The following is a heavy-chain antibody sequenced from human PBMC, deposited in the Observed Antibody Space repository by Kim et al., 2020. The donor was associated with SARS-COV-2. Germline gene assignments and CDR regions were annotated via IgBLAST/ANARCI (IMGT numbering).Heavy chain of an antibody. Sequence: ASVKVSCKASGYTFTSYAMHWVRQAPGQRLEWMGWINAGNGNTKYSQKFQGRVTITRDTSGSTAYMELSSLRSEDTAVYYCAREGRWSPPGIYYYYYSGMDVWGQGTTVTVSS. V-gene: IGHV1-3*01. J-gene: IGHJ6*02. CDR3: AREGRWSPPGIYYYYYSGMDV. CDR2: INAGNGNT. CDR1: GYTFTSYA. D-gene: IGHD2-15*01.